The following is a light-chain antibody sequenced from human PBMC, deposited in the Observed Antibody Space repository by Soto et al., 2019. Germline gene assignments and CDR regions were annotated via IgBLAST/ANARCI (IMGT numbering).Light chain of an antibody. CDR2: WAS. Sequence: IVMTQSPDSLAVSLGERATISCKSSQGVLYTSNNNNNLGWYQQKPGQPPKLLIYWASIRASGVPDRFSGSGSGTHFTLTISSLQPEDVAVYYCLQFYDPFPFTFGGGTKVEIK. J-gene: IGKJ4*01. CDR3: LQFYDPFPFT. V-gene: IGKV4-1*01. CDR1: QGVLYTSNNNNN.